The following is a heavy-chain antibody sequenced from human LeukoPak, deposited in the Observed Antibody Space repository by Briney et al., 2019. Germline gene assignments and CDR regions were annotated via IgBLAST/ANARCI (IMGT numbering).Heavy chain of an antibody. CDR1: GFTFSSYA. CDR2: IYSGGST. CDR3: AKSYSPVNFDY. D-gene: IGHD3-10*01. Sequence: QTGGSLRLSCAASGFTFSSYAMSWVRQAPGKGLEWVSVIYSGGSTYYADSVKGRFTISRDNSKNTLYLQMNSLRAEDTAVYYCAKSYSPVNFDYWGQGTLVTVSS. J-gene: IGHJ4*02. V-gene: IGHV3-23*03.